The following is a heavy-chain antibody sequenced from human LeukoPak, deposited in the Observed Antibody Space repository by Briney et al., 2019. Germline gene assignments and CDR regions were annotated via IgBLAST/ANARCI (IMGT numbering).Heavy chain of an antibody. Sequence: GGSLRLSCAASGFTFSSYWMHWVRQAPGKGLVWVSRINSDGSSTSYADSVKGRFTISRDNAKNTLNLQMNSLRAEDTAVYYCARENYGSGSHAYGMDVWGQGTTVTVSS. CDR1: GFTFSSYW. J-gene: IGHJ6*02. D-gene: IGHD3-10*01. CDR3: ARENYGSGSHAYGMDV. V-gene: IGHV3-74*01. CDR2: INSDGSST.